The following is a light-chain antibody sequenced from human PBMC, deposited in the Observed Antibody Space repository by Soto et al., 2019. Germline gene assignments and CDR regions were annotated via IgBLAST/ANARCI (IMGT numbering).Light chain of an antibody. Sequence: EIVLTQSPGTLSVSPGERVTLSCRASQSVSSNYLAWYQQRPGQAPRILIFCSSYRPTGITYRFSGSGSGTDFTLTISRLEPEDFAVYYCQQYSNSPPECTFGPGTKVDSK. CDR2: CSS. V-gene: IGKV3-20*01. CDR3: QQYSNSPPECT. J-gene: IGKJ3*01. CDR1: QSVSSNY.